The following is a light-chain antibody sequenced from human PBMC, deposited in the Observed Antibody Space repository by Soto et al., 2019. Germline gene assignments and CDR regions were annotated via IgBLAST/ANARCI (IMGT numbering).Light chain of an antibody. CDR3: QHRMNWPLT. V-gene: IGKV3D-20*02. J-gene: IGKJ5*01. Sequence: EIVLTQSPGTLSLSPGERATLSCRASQSVSSSYLAWYQQKPGQAPRLLIYGASSRATGIPARLSGSGSGTEFTLTISSLESQDFAVYYCQHRMNWPLTFGQGTRLEIK. CDR2: GAS. CDR1: QSVSSSY.